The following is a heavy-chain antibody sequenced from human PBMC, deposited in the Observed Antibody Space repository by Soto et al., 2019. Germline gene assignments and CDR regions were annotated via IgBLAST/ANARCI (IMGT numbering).Heavy chain of an antibody. Sequence: GGSLRLSCAASGFTFSSYGMHWVRQAPGKGLEWVAVISYDGSNKYYADSVKGRFTISRDNSKSTLYLQMNSLRAEDTAVYYCAKDLGDPYCSSTSCYYYYYGMDVWGQGTTVTVSS. CDR3: AKDLGDPYCSSTSCYYYYYGMDV. D-gene: IGHD2-2*01. V-gene: IGHV3-30*18. CDR1: GFTFSSYG. J-gene: IGHJ6*02. CDR2: ISYDGSNK.